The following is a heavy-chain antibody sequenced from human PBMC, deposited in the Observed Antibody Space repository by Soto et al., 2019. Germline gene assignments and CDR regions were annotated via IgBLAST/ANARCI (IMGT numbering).Heavy chain of an antibody. Sequence: PGGALRLSCASSGFTFSSYWIDWVCIAPGKGQVWVSRINSVGSSTSYADSVKGRFTISRDNAKNTLYLQMNSLRAEDTAVYYCARDLSRQYDFWSGLEGWFEPWGQGTLVTVSS. D-gene: IGHD3-3*01. CDR3: ARDLSRQYDFWSGLEGWFEP. V-gene: IGHV3-74*01. CDR2: INSVGSST. CDR1: GFTFSSYW. J-gene: IGHJ5*02.